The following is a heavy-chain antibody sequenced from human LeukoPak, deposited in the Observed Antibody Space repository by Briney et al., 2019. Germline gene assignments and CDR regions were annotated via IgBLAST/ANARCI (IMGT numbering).Heavy chain of an antibody. J-gene: IGHJ4*02. D-gene: IGHD3-22*01. Sequence: PGGSLRLSCAASGFTFSSYGMHWVRQAPGKGLEWVAVIWYDGSNKYYADSVKGRFTISRDNSKNTLYLQMNSLRAEDTALYYCARGGRAASGYDSWGQGTLVTVSS. CDR1: GFTFSSYG. CDR2: IWYDGSNK. V-gene: IGHV3-33*01. CDR3: ARGGRAASGYDS.